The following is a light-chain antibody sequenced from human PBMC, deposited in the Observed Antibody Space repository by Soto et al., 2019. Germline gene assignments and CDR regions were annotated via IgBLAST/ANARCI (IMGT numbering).Light chain of an antibody. CDR1: QNVSSNL. J-gene: IGKJ1*01. CDR2: GAS. Sequence: VFTQSPGILSLSPRHRATLSCKASQNVSSNLVVWYQQHPGQAPRLLIYGASNRATGIPDRFSGSGSGTDFTLTISRLEPEDFAVYYCQQYGSSGTFGQGTKVDIK. CDR3: QQYGSSGT. V-gene: IGKV3-20*01.